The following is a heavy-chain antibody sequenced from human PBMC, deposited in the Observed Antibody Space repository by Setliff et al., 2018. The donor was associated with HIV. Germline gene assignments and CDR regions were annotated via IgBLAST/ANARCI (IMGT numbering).Heavy chain of an antibody. CDR3: TTESVFLDYFFDY. J-gene: IGHJ4*02. D-gene: IGHD3-9*01. CDR1: GFSFSNAY. Sequence: LRLSCAASGFSFSNAYMSWVRQAPGKGLEWIGRIKSKTDGGAIDYAAPVKGRFTISRDDSKNTLYLQMSSLKTEDTAVYYCTTESVFLDYFFDYWGQGTLVTVSS. CDR2: IKSKTDGGAI. V-gene: IGHV3-15*05.